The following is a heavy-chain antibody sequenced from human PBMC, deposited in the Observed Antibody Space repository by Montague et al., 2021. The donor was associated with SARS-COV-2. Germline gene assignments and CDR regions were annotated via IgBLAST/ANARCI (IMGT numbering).Heavy chain of an antibody. CDR1: GGSISSSSYY. CDR3: ARFVRYCSRTSCYAFDY. V-gene: IGHV4-39*01. D-gene: IGHD2-2*01. J-gene: IGHJ4*02. CDR2: IYYSGST. Sequence: ETLSLTCTVSGGSISSSSYYWGWIRQPPGKGLEWIGNIYYSGSTYYNPSLMSRVTISVDTSKNQFSLKLSSVTAADTAIYYCARFVRYCSRTSCYAFDYWGQGTLVTVSS.